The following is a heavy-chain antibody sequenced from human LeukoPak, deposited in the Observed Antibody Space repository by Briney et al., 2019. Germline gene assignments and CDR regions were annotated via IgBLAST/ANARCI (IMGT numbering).Heavy chain of an antibody. V-gene: IGHV3-23*01. J-gene: IGHJ4*02. D-gene: IGHD1-26*01. CDR2: ISGSGGST. CDR3: AKDKSVRYSGSFTYGDYFDY. CDR1: GFTFSSYA. Sequence: PGGSLRLSCAASGFTFSSYAMSWVRQAPGKGLEWVSTISGSGGSTYNADSVKGRFTISRDNSKNTLYLQMNSLRAEDTAVYYCAKDKSVRYSGSFTYGDYFDYWGQGTLVTVSS.